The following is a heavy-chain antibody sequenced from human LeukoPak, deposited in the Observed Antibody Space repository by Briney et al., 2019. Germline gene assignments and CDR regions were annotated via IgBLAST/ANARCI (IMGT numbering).Heavy chain of an antibody. Sequence: PGGSLRLSCAASGFTFSSYGMSWVRQAPGKGLEWVSAISGSGGSTYYADSVKGRFTISRDNSKNTLYLQMNSLRAEDTAVYYCAKFLGQLERLYYYYYMDVWGKGTTVTISS. CDR2: ISGSGGST. D-gene: IGHD6-25*01. CDR3: AKFLGQLERLYYYYYMDV. J-gene: IGHJ6*03. V-gene: IGHV3-23*01. CDR1: GFTFSSYG.